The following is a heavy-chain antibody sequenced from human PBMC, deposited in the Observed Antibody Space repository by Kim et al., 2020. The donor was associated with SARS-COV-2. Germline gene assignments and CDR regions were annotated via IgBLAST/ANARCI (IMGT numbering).Heavy chain of an antibody. D-gene: IGHD6-6*01. J-gene: IGHJ5*02. CDR3: ARTPYIYSSWRPFDP. V-gene: IGHV1-8*01. Sequence: QKFQGRVTMTRNTSISTAYMELSSLRSEDTAVYYCARTPYIYSSWRPFDPWGQGTLVTVSS.